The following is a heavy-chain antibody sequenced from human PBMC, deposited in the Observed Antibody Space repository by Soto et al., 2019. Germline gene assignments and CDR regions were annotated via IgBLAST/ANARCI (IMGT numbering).Heavy chain of an antibody. J-gene: IGHJ4*02. CDR2: IKCNTDGGTN. D-gene: IGHD3-22*01. CDR1: GFTFSNDW. Sequence: GGSLRLSCAASGFTFSNDWWSWVRQAPGKGLEWVGRIKCNTDGGTNDYAAHVKGRLTISRDDSKTTLYLQMNTLKTEDTAVYYCTPDGSMIVVVIDYWGQGTLVTVSS. CDR3: TPDGSMIVVVIDY. V-gene: IGHV3-15*01.